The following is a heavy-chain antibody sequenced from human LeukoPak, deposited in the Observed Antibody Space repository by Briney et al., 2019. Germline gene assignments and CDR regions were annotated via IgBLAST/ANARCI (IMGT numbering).Heavy chain of an antibody. CDR1: GGSISSGSYY. CDR3: ASLYGSGSYYPSDY. Sequence: SETLSLTCTVSGGSISSGSYYWSWIRQPAGKGLEWIGRIYTSGSTNYNPSLKSRVTISVDTSKNQFSLRVTSVTAADTAVYYCASLYGSGSYYPSDYWGQGTLVTVSS. V-gene: IGHV4-61*02. J-gene: IGHJ4*02. CDR2: IYTSGST. D-gene: IGHD3-10*01.